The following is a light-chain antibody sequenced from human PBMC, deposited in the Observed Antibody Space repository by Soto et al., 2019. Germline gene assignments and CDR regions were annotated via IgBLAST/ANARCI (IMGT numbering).Light chain of an antibody. CDR3: QQSDSTPYT. J-gene: IGKJ2*01. CDR2: AAS. V-gene: IGKV1-39*01. Sequence: DIQMTQSPSSLSASVGDRVSITCRAGQSTSIYVNWYQQKPGKAPKLLIYAASTLQGGVPSRFTGSESGTDFTLTISSLQPEDFANYYCQQSDSTPYTFGQGTKMEIK. CDR1: QSTSIY.